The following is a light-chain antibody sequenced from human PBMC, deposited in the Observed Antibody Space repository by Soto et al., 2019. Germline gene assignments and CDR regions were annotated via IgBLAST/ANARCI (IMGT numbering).Light chain of an antibody. Sequence: IVMTQSPATLAVFPGERATLSCRASQSVRINVAWYQQKNGQAPRLLVYGASTRASGIPDRFSGSGSGTEFTLTISSLQSEDFAVYYCQQYKSFWTFGQGTKLDIK. V-gene: IGKV3-15*01. CDR2: GAS. CDR1: QSVRIN. CDR3: QQYKSFWT. J-gene: IGKJ1*01.